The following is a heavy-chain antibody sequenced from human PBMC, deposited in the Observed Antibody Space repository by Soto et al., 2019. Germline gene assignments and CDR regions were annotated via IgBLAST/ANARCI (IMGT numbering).Heavy chain of an antibody. CDR2: IAVGSANT. V-gene: IGHV1-58*01. D-gene: IGHD6-25*01. J-gene: IGHJ3*01. CDR1: GFTFISSA. Sequence: QMQLMQSGPEVKKPGTSVRVSCKASGFTFISSAVQWVRQARGQRLEWIGWIAVGSANTNYAQEFQERVTMTRDMSTSASYMELSSLRSDDTAVYYCAATNVTLRRAATGFDLWGQGTMVTVSS. CDR3: AATNVTLRRAATGFDL.